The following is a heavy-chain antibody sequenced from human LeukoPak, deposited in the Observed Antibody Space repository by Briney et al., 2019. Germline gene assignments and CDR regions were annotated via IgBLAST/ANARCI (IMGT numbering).Heavy chain of an antibody. J-gene: IGHJ3*02. CDR2: ISNNGGYT. V-gene: IGHV3-23*01. D-gene: IGHD3-22*01. Sequence: GGSLRLSCAASGFTFSSSAMSWVRQAPGKGLEWVSAISNNGGYTYYADSVQGRFTISRDNSKSTLCLQMNSLRAEDTAVYYCAKTYYYDSSGQAFDIWGQGTMVTASS. CDR1: GFTFSSSA. CDR3: AKTYYYDSSGQAFDI.